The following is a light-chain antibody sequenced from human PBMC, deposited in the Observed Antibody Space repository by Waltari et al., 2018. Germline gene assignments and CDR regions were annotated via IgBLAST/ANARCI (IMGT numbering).Light chain of an antibody. CDR1: QSVSSNY. Sequence: EIVLTQSPGTLSLSPGERAALSCRASQSVSSNYLAWYQQKPAQAPRLLIFGALSRATGIPDRFRGRGSGTDFTLTISGLEPEDFAVYYCQQYARSPITFGQGTKLEMK. CDR3: QQYARSPIT. V-gene: IGKV3-20*01. J-gene: IGKJ2*01. CDR2: GAL.